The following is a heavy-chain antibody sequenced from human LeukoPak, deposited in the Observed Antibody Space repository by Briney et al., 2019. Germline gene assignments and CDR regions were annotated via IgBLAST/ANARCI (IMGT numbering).Heavy chain of an antibody. CDR3: ARGGYSGYEIAAAWDHLLYFQH. D-gene: IGHD5-12*01. V-gene: IGHV1-3*01. CDR1: GYTFTSYA. J-gene: IGHJ1*01. Sequence: GASVKVSCKASGYTFTSYAMHWVRLAPGQRLEWMGWINAGNGNTKYSQKFQGRVTITRDTSASTAYMELSSLRSEDTAVYYCARGGYSGYEIAAAWDHLLYFQHWGQGTLVTVSS. CDR2: INAGNGNT.